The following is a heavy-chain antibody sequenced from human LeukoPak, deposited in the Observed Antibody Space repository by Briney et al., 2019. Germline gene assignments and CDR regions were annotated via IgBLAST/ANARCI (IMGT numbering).Heavy chain of an antibody. V-gene: IGHV3-23*01. CDR2: ISGSGGST. D-gene: IGHD3-22*01. CDR3: TTEDRSAYEN. J-gene: IGHJ4*02. CDR1: GFTFSSYA. Sequence: GGSLRLSCAASGFTFSSYAMSWVRQAPGKGLEWVSAISGSGGSTYYADSVKGRFTISRDNSKNTLYLQMNSLKTEDTGLYYCTTEDRSAYENWGQGTLVTVSS.